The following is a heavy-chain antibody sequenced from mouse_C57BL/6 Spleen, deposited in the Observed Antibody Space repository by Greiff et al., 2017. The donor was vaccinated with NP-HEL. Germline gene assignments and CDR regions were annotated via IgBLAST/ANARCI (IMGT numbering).Heavy chain of an antibody. Sequence: VQLQESGPELVKPGASVKISCKASGYAFSSSWMNWVKQRPGKGLEWIGRIYPGDGDTNYIGKFKGKATLTADKSSSTAYMQLSSLTSEDSAVYFCAREPNDGYYGYWGQGTTLTVSS. D-gene: IGHD2-3*01. CDR1: GYAFSSSW. J-gene: IGHJ2*01. CDR2: IYPGDGDT. CDR3: AREPNDGYYGY. V-gene: IGHV1-82*01.